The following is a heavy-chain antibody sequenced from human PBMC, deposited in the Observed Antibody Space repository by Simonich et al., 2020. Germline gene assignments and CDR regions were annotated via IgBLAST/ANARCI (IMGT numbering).Heavy chain of an antibody. J-gene: IGHJ3*02. CDR2: ISYDGMNK. D-gene: IGHD2-15*01. CDR3: AREGLLLDAFDI. V-gene: IGHV3-30*07. Sequence: QVQLVESGGGVVQPGRSLRLSCAASGFTFSSYAMHWVRQAPGKRLEGVAVISYDGMNKYDADSVKGRFTISRDNSKNTLYLQMNSLRAEDTAVYYCAREGLLLDAFDIWGQGTMVTVSS. CDR1: GFTFSSYA.